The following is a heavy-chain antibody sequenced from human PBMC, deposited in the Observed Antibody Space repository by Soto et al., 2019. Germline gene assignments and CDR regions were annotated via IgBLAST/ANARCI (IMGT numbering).Heavy chain of an antibody. V-gene: IGHV6-1*01. J-gene: IGHJ4*02. CDR1: GDSVSSNSAA. CDR3: AREVRFIAVAGTGGYYFDY. CDR2: TYYRSKWYN. D-gene: IGHD6-19*01. Sequence: SQTLSLTCAISGDSVSSNSAAWNWIRQSPSRGLEWLGRTYYRSKWYNDYAVSVKSRITINPDTSKNQFSLQLNSVTPEDTAVYYCAREVRFIAVAGTGGYYFDYSGQGALVPVYS.